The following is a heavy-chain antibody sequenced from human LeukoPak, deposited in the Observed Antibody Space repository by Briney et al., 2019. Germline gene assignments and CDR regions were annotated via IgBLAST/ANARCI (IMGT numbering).Heavy chain of an antibody. V-gene: IGHV3-48*03. CDR3: AGVWGAVAGTIPLDY. J-gene: IGHJ4*02. Sequence: GGSLRLSCAASGFTFSSYEMNWVRQAPGKGLEWVSYISSSGSTIYYADSVKGRFTISRDNAKNSLYLQMNSLRAEDTAVYYCAGVWGAVAGTIPLDYWGQGTLVTVSS. D-gene: IGHD6-19*01. CDR2: ISSSGSTI. CDR1: GFTFSSYE.